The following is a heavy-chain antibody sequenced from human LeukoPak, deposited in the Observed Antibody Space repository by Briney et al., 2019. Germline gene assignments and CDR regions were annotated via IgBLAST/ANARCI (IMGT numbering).Heavy chain of an antibody. CDR3: ARAYDYGDYPTPYCYYGMDV. CDR2: INHSGST. D-gene: IGHD4-17*01. V-gene: IGHV4-34*01. Sequence: SETLSLTCAVYGGSFSGYYWSWIRQPPGKGLEWIGEINHSGSTNYNPSLKSRVTISVDTSKNQFSLKLSSVTAADTAVYYCARAYDYGDYPTPYCYYGMDVWGQGTTVTVSS. J-gene: IGHJ6*02. CDR1: GGSFSGYY.